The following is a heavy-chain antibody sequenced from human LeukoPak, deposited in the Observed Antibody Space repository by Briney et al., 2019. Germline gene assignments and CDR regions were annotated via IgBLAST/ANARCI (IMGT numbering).Heavy chain of an antibody. V-gene: IGHV1-69*01. CDR3: ARDDYYDSSAYRENPFVV. Sequence: GSSVKVSCKASGDTFSSYAISWLRQAPGQGLEWMGGIIPILGTTNYAQKFQGRVTITADESTSTLYMELRSLRSEDTAIYYCARDDYYDSSAYRENPFVVWGQGTMVTVSS. J-gene: IGHJ3*01. CDR2: IIPILGTT. D-gene: IGHD3-22*01. CDR1: GDTFSSYA.